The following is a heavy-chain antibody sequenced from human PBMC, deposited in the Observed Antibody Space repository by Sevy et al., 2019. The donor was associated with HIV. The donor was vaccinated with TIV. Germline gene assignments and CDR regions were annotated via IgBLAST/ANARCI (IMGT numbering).Heavy chain of an antibody. D-gene: IGHD3-3*01. CDR1: GGSISSHY. J-gene: IGHJ4*02. Sequence: SLTCSVSGGSISSHYWSWIRQPAGEGLEWIGRIDTSGGTNYNPSLKTRVTMSIDTSKNQFSLRLRSVTAADTAVYYCARYNFWSGHYDYFDYWGPGALVTVSS. V-gene: IGHV4-4*07. CDR2: IDTSGGT. CDR3: ARYNFWSGHYDYFDY.